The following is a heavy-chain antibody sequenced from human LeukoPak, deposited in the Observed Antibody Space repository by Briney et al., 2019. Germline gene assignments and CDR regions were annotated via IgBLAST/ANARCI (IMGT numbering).Heavy chain of an antibody. CDR2: ISDSGDIT. Sequence: GGSLRLSCAASGFTFSSYAMSWVRQAPGKGLEWVSGISDSGDITYYADSVKGRFTISRDNSKNTLYVQMNSLRVEDTAVYFCAKDRRGGSYYAVTLDIWGPGTMVTVSS. J-gene: IGHJ3*02. D-gene: IGHD1-26*01. CDR1: GFTFSSYA. V-gene: IGHV3-23*01. CDR3: AKDRRGGSYYAVTLDI.